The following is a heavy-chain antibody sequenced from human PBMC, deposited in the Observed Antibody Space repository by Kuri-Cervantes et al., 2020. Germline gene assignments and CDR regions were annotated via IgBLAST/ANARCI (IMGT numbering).Heavy chain of an antibody. J-gene: IGHJ3*02. CDR3: ARGVKERAFDI. CDR1: GGSISSGGYY. CDR2: IYYSGST. V-gene: IGHV4-31*02. D-gene: IGHD1-1*01. Sequence: SCTVSGGSISSGGYYWSWIRQHPGKGLEWIGYIYYSGSTYYNPSLKSRVTISVDTSKNQFSLKLSSVTAADTAVYYCARGVKERAFDIWGQGTMVTVSS.